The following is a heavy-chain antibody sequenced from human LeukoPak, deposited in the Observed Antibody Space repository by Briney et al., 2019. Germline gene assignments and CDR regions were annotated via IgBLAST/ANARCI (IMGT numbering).Heavy chain of an antibody. CDR1: GYTFTGYY. CDR2: INPNSGGT. Sequence: ASVKVSCEASGYTFTGYYMHWGRQAPGQGLEWMGWINPNSGGTNYAQKFQGRVTMTRDTSISTAYMGLSRLRSDDTAVYYCASEPYYYDSSGYYNDYWGQGTLVTVSS. V-gene: IGHV1-2*02. D-gene: IGHD3-22*01. J-gene: IGHJ4*02. CDR3: ASEPYYYDSSGYYNDY.